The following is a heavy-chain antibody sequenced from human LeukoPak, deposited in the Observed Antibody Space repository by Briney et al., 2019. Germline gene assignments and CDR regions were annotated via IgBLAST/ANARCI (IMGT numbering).Heavy chain of an antibody. D-gene: IGHD3-22*01. CDR1: GFSFSNYA. CDR3: AKRDYYDSSGYSPLFDN. V-gene: IGHV3-23*01. J-gene: IGHJ4*02. Sequence: PGGSLRLSCAASGFSFSNYAMSWVRQAPGEGLEWVSGLSGNGERTHYADSVKGRFTISRDNSKNTLYLQMNSLRAEDTALYFCAKRDYYDSSGYSPLFDNWGQGILATVSS. CDR2: LSGNGERT.